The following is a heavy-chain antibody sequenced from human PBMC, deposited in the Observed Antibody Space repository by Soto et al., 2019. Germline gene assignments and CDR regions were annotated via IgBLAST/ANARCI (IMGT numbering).Heavy chain of an antibody. J-gene: IGHJ5*02. V-gene: IGHV1-69*01. D-gene: IGHD1-26*01. CDR1: GGTFSSYA. CDR2: IIPIFGTA. Sequence: GASVKASCKASGGTFSSYAISWVRQAPGQGPEWMGGIIPIFGTANYAQKFQGRVTITADESTSTAYMELSSLRSEDTAVYYCASGTRRSGWFDPWGQGTLVTVSS. CDR3: ASGTRRSGWFDP.